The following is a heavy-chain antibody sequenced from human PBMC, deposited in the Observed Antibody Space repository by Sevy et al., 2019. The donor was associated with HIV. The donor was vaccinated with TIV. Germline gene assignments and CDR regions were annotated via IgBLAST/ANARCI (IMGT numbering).Heavy chain of an antibody. J-gene: IGHJ4*02. V-gene: IGHV6-1*01. CDR1: GDSVSSKGAA. Sequence: SETLSLTCGISGDSVSSKGAAWNWIRQSPSRGLEWLGRTYYRSKWYATYAVSVKSRLIINPDTSKNQFSLHLNSVTPEDTAVYYCARDRPTLNYHASSGYNYYFDSWGQGTLVTVSS. CDR3: ARDRPTLNYHASSGYNYYFDS. D-gene: IGHD3-22*01. CDR2: TYYRSKWYA.